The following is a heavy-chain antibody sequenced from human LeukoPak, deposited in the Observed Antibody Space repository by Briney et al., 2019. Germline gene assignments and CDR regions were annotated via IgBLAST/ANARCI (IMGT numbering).Heavy chain of an antibody. V-gene: IGHV4-59*12. Sequence: SETLSLTRTVSGGSISSYYWSWIRQPPGKGLEWIGYIYYSGSTNYNPSLKSRVTISVDTSKNQFSLKLSSVTAADTAVYYCARGIAAAGTFDYWGQGTLVTVSS. J-gene: IGHJ4*02. CDR3: ARGIAAAGTFDY. CDR1: GGSISSYY. D-gene: IGHD6-13*01. CDR2: IYYSGST.